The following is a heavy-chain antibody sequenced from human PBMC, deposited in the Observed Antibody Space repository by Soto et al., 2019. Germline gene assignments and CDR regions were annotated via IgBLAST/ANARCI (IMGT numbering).Heavy chain of an antibody. V-gene: IGHV1-3*05. CDR1: GYTFTGYA. Sequence: QVQLVQSGAEEKKPGASVKVSCKASGYTFTGYAMHWVRQAPGQRLEWMGWINAGNGNTKYSQKVQGRVTITRDTSASTAYRELSSLRSEDTAVYYCARAVAVPADFDYWGQGTLVTVSS. J-gene: IGHJ4*02. CDR3: ARAVAVPADFDY. CDR2: INAGNGNT. D-gene: IGHD6-19*01.